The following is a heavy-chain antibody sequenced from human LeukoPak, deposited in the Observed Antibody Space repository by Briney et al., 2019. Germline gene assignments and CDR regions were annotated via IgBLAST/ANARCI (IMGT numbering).Heavy chain of an antibody. CDR2: ISYDGSNK. Sequence: GRSLRLSCAASRFTFSSYAMHWVRQAPGKGLEWVAVISYDGSNKYYADSVKGRFTISRDNSKNTLYLQMNSLRAEDTAVFYCARDTQWLVPNFDYWGQGTLVTVSS. CDR3: ARDTQWLVPNFDY. D-gene: IGHD6-19*01. J-gene: IGHJ4*02. CDR1: RFTFSSYA. V-gene: IGHV3-30-3*01.